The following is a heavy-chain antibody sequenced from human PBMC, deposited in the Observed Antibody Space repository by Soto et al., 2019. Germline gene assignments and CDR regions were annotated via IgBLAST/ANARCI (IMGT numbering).Heavy chain of an antibody. CDR2: IYYNGIT. Sequence: TSETLSLTCTVSGDSVSSHSYYWTWIRQPPGKGLECIGYIYYNGITNYNPSLKSRATISVDMSKNQFSLKLASVTAADTAVYYCAGPSISHYAMDVWGQGTTVTLSS. J-gene: IGHJ6*02. D-gene: IGHD3-16*01. CDR3: AGPSISHYAMDV. CDR1: GDSVSSHSYY. V-gene: IGHV4-61*01.